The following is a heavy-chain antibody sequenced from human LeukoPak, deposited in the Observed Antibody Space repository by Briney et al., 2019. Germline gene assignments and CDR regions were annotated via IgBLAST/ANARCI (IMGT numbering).Heavy chain of an antibody. D-gene: IGHD6-19*01. Sequence: GGSLRLSCAASGFTFDDYAMHWVRQAPGKGLEWVSGISWSSGSIGYADSVKGRFTISRDNAKNSLYLQMNSLRAEDTALYYCAKDIAPALGVAGDFDYWGQGTLVTVSS. V-gene: IGHV3-9*01. CDR3: AKDIAPALGVAGDFDY. J-gene: IGHJ4*02. CDR1: GFTFDDYA. CDR2: ISWSSGSI.